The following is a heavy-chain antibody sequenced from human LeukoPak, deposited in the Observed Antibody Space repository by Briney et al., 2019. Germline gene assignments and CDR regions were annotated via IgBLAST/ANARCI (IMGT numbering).Heavy chain of an antibody. CDR2: ISYDGSNK. CDR1: GFTFSSYA. D-gene: IGHD5-18*01. V-gene: IGHV3-30*18. CDR3: AKSYSYED. J-gene: IGHJ4*02. Sequence: GGSLRLSCAASGFTFSSYAMHWVRQAPGKGLEWVAVISYDGSNKYYADSVKGRFTISGDNSKNTLYLQMNSLRAEDTAVYYCAKSYSYEDWGQGTLVTVSS.